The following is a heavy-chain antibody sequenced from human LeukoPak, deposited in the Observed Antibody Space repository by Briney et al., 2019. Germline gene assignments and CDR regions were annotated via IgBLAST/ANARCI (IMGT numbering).Heavy chain of an antibody. J-gene: IGHJ4*02. V-gene: IGHV3-30*02. Sequence: PGGSLRLSCAASGFTFSSYEMHWLRQAPGKSLEGLAFIRYCGRNKYYADSVKSRFTISRDNSTNTVYLQMNSLRVQDTAVYYCARATLESWGQGTLVT. CDR2: IRYCGRNK. CDR3: ARATLES. CDR1: GFTFSSYE.